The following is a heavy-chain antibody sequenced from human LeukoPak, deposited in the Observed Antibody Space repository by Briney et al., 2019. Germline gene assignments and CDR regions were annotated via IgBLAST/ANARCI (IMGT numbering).Heavy chain of an antibody. CDR2: IWYDGSNK. D-gene: IGHD6-6*01. CDR1: GFSLGGYG. Sequence: GGSLRLSCAASGFSLGGYGMHWVRQAPGKGLEWVAIIWYDGSNKYYADSVKGRFTASRDNSKNTLYLQMNSLRAEDTAVYYCARDRGTTSSAGYYFDLWGQGTLVTVSS. J-gene: IGHJ4*02. V-gene: IGHV3-33*01. CDR3: ARDRGTTSSAGYYFDL.